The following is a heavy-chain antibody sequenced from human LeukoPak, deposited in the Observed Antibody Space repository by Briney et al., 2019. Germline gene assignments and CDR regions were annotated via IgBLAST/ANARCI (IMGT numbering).Heavy chain of an antibody. CDR1: GITLSNAW. J-gene: IGHJ1*01. CDR3: TTDRYFQH. V-gene: IGHV3-15*01. CDR2: LKSISNGGTT. Sequence: PGGSLRLSCEASGITLSNAWMNWVRQAPGKGLEWVGLLKSISNGGTTDYAAPVKGRFTISRDDSKNTLYLQMNSLKTEDTAVYYCTTDRYFQHWGQGTLVTVSS.